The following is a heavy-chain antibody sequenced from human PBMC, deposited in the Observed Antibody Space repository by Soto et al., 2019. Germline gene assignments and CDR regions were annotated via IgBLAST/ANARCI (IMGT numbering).Heavy chain of an antibody. CDR1: GFTFSGYT. Sequence: GGSLRLSCAASGFTFSGYTMNWVRQAPGKGLEWVSYISSNGVSMYYGDSVKGRFTISRDDAENSLHLQMNSLRAEDTAVYYCARLASLGHPYYFGMDVWGQGTTVTVS. CDR2: ISSNGVSM. CDR3: ARLASLGHPYYFGMDV. V-gene: IGHV3-48*04. J-gene: IGHJ6*02.